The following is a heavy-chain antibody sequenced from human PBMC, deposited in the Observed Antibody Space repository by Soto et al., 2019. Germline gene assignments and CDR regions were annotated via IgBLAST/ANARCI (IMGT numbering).Heavy chain of an antibody. J-gene: IGHJ2*01. Sequence: EVQLVESGGGLVQPGGSLRLSCAASGFTFSSYGMRWVRQAPGKGLEYISAISSNGGSTYYASSVKGRFTISRDNSKNTVYLQMGSLRAEDMAVYYCARVNAGYFDLWGRGTLVTVSS. CDR3: ARVNAGYFDL. CDR1: GFTFSSYG. V-gene: IGHV3-64*01. CDR2: ISSNGGST. D-gene: IGHD1-1*01.